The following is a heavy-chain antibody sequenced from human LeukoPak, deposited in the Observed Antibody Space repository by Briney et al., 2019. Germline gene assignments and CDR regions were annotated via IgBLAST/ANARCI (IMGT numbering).Heavy chain of an antibody. Sequence: GGSLRLSCAASGFTFSDYYMSWIRQAPGKGLEWVSYISSSGSTIYYANSVKGRFTISRDNAKNSLYLQMNSLRAEGTAVYYCARADGRGYSGYDSLDVWGKGTTVTVSS. CDR1: GFTFSDYY. V-gene: IGHV3-11*04. CDR2: ISSSGSTI. D-gene: IGHD5-12*01. J-gene: IGHJ6*04. CDR3: ARADGRGYSGYDSLDV.